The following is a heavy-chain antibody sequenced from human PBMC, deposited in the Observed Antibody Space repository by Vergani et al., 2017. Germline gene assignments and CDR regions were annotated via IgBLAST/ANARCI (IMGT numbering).Heavy chain of an antibody. CDR3: AHXDIFDDNYEYFDY. V-gene: IGHV2-5*01. Sequence: QITLKESGPTLVKPTQTLTLTCTVSGFSFSSSGVGVAWIRQPPGKALECLAIIYWNDDKRYSPSLMGRLTIAKDTSRNQVVLTMTNMDPVDTATYYCAHXDIFDDNYEYFDYWVPGTLVTVSS. CDR2: IYWNDDK. CDR1: GFSFSSSGVG. J-gene: IGHJ4*02. D-gene: IGHD4-11*01.